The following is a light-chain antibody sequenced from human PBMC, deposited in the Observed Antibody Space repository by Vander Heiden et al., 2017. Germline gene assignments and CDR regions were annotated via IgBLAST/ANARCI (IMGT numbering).Light chain of an antibody. CDR3: EAWDNRLSGVV. V-gene: IGLV1-47*01. CDR2: LTD. Sequence: QSVLTQPPSVSGTPGQRATISCSGSSSNIAINYVYWYQHLPGTAPKLLISLTDQRSSGVPDRFSGSKFGTSASLAISGLRSEDEGDYSCEAWDNRLSGVVFGGGTKLTGL. J-gene: IGLJ2*01. CDR1: SSNIAINY.